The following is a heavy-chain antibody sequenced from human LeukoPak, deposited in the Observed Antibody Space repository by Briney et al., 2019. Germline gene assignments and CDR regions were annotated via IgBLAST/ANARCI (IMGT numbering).Heavy chain of an antibody. J-gene: IGHJ4*02. CDR1: GFTFSSYW. CDR2: IKQGGSEK. V-gene: IGHV3-7*01. Sequence: GGSLRLSCAASGFTFSSYWMNWVRQAPGKGLEWVANIKQGGSEKNYVGSVKGRFTISRDNAKNSLYLQMNSLRGEDTAVYYCARVRGGYYFDYWGQGTLVTVSS. CDR3: ARVRGGYYFDY. D-gene: IGHD3-22*01.